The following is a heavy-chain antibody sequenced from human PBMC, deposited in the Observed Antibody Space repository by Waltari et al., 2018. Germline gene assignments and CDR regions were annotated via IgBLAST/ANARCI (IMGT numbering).Heavy chain of an antibody. V-gene: IGHV1-2*02. CDR2: INPNSGGT. CDR1: GYTFTGYY. D-gene: IGHD6-19*01. J-gene: IGHJ1*01. CDR3: ARLGYSSGWRISEYFQH. Sequence: QVQLVQSGAEVKKPGASVKVSCKASGYTFTGYYMHWVRQAPGKGLEWMGWINPNSGGTNYAQKFQGRVTMTRDTSISTAYMELSRLRSDDTAVYYCARLGYSSGWRISEYFQHWGQGTLVTVSS.